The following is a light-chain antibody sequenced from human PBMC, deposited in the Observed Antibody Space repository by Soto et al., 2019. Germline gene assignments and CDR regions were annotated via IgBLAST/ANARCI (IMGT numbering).Light chain of an antibody. J-gene: IGKJ1*01. CDR3: QQYGSSRT. CDR1: QSVSGRY. Sequence: EIVLTQSPGTLSLSPGERATLSSRASQSVSGRYLAWYHQKPGQAPRLLIYGASSRATGIPDRFSGSGSGTDFTLTISRLEPEDFAVYYCQQYGSSRTFGQGTKVDIK. CDR2: GAS. V-gene: IGKV3-20*01.